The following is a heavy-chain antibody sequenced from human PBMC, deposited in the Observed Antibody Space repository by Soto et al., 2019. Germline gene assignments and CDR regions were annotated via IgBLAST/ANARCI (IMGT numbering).Heavy chain of an antibody. CDR1: GGSISSYY. J-gene: IGHJ4*02. V-gene: IGHV4-59*01. CDR2: IYYTGST. Sequence: QVQLQESGPGLVKPSETLSLTCTVSGGSISSYYWSWIRQPPGTGLEWIAYIYYTGSTNYNPSLKSRVTLSADTSKNQFSLNLSSVTAADTAMYYCARVDSSGSNCDSWGQGTLVNVSS. D-gene: IGHD3-22*01. CDR3: ARVDSSGSNCDS.